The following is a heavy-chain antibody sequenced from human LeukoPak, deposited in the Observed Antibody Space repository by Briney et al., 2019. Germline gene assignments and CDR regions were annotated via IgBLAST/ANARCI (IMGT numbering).Heavy chain of an antibody. V-gene: IGHV4-4*07. CDR2: IYTSGST. Sequence: PSETLSLTCTVSGGSISSYYWSWIRQPAGKGLEWIGRIYTSGSTNYNPSLKSRVTMSVDTSKNQFSLKLSSVTAADTAVYYCARDLGDFWSGYYDYWGQGTLVTVSS. CDR1: GGSISSYY. CDR3: ARDLGDFWSGYYDY. J-gene: IGHJ4*02. D-gene: IGHD3-3*01.